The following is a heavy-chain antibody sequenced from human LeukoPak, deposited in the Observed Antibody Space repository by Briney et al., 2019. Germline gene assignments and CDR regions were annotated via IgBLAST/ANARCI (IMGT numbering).Heavy chain of an antibody. Sequence: GGSLRLSCAASGFTFSSYEMNWVRQAPGKGLEWVSYISSSSSYIYYADSVKGRFTISRDNAKNSLYLQMNSLRAEDTAVYYCASTTDGYYDYWGQGTLVTVSS. CDR1: GFTFSSYE. CDR3: ASTTDGYYDY. J-gene: IGHJ4*02. CDR2: ISSSSSYI. D-gene: IGHD4-17*01. V-gene: IGHV3-21*05.